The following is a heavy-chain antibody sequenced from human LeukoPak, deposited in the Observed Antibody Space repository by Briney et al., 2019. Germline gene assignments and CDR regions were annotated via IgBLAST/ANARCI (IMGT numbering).Heavy chain of an antibody. D-gene: IGHD2-2*01. CDR1: GFTFSSYA. CDR2: ISSSSSTI. Sequence: GGSLRLSCAASGFTFSSYAMHRVRQAPGKGLEWVSYISSSSSTIYYADSVKGRFTISRDNAKNSLYLQMNSLRAEDTAVYYCARDRAPQRPYYYYGMDVWGQGTTVTVSS. V-gene: IGHV3-48*01. CDR3: ARDRAPQRPYYYYGMDV. J-gene: IGHJ6*02.